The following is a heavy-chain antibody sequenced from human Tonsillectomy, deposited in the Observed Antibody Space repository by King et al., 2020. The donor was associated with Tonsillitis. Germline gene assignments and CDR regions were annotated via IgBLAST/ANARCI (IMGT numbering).Heavy chain of an antibody. CDR1: GYTFTSYG. CDR3: ARDGGIALAGPSYYLDY. V-gene: IGHV1-18*04. CDR2: ISVYNANT. D-gene: IGHD6-19*01. Sequence: VQLVQSGAEVKKPGASVKVSCKASGYTFTSYGISWVRQAPGQGLEWMGWISVYNANTNYAQKLQGRVTMTTDTSTSTAYMDLMSLRSDDTAVYYCARDGGIALAGPSYYLDYWGQGTLVTASS. J-gene: IGHJ4*02.